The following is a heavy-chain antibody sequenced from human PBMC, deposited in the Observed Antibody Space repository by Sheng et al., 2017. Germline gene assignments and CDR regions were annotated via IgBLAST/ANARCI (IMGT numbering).Heavy chain of an antibody. Sequence: QVQLQESGPGLVKPSETLSLTCTVSGGSISSYYWSWIRQPPGKGLEWIGYIYYSGSTNYNPSLKSRVTISVDTSKNQFSLKLSSVTAADTAVYYCARDIGRDISSGEGTRYNWFDPWGQGTLVTVSS. D-gene: IGHD2-15*01. CDR3: ARDIGRDISSGEGTRYNWFDP. CDR2: IYYSGST. V-gene: IGHV4-59*01. J-gene: IGHJ5*02. CDR1: GGSISSYY.